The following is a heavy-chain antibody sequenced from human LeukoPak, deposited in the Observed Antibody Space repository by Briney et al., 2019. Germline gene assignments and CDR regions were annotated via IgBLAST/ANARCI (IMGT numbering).Heavy chain of an antibody. CDR3: ARQMGGTTSVNWFDP. V-gene: IGHV5-51*01. D-gene: IGHD1-1*01. CDR2: VYPDASKT. J-gene: IGHJ5*02. Sequence: GESLKISCQGSGDTFNNDWIAWVRQMPGKGLEWMGIVYPDASKTKYNPSFQGQVTISADKSTTTAYLQWSSLRASDTAIYYCARQMGGTTSVNWFDPWGQGTLVTVSS. CDR1: GDTFNNDW.